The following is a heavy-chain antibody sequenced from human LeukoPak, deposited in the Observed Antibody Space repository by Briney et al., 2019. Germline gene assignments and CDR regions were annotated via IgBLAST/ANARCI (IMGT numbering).Heavy chain of an antibody. V-gene: IGHV3-48*01. J-gene: IGHJ6*03. CDR1: GFTFSSYS. D-gene: IGHD2-2*01. CDR3: ARGNNEMVPAALYYYYYYMDV. Sequence: GGSLRLSCAASGFTFSSYSMNWVRQAPGTGLEWVSYISSSSSTIYYADSVKGRFTISRDNAKNSLYLQMNSLRAEDTAVYYCARGNNEMVPAALYYYYYYMDVWGKGTTVTVSS. CDR2: ISSSSSTI.